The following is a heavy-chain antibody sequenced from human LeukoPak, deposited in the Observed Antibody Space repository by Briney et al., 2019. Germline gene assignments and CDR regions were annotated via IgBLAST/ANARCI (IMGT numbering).Heavy chain of an antibody. D-gene: IGHD4-11*01. J-gene: IGHJ4*02. CDR1: GFTVSSNY. Sequence: GGSLRLSCAASGFTVSSNYMSWVRQALGKGLEWVSVIYSGGSTYYADSVKGRFTISRDNSKNTLYLQMNSLRAEDTAVYYCAREAPDDYTFDYWGQGTLVTVSS. CDR3: AREAPDDYTFDY. V-gene: IGHV3-53*01. CDR2: IYSGGST.